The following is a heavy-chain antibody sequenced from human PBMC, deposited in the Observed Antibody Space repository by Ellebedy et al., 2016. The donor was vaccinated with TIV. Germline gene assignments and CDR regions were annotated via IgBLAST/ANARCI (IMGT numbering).Heavy chain of an antibody. J-gene: IGHJ4*02. D-gene: IGHD5-18*01. V-gene: IGHV3-30-3*01. Sequence: GESLKISCAASGFTFSNYAMHWVRQAPGTGLDWVAVISSDGSNYYYADSVKGRFTISRDISKNTLYLQMNSLKPEDTAVYYYARGQWAMVTEMDYWGQGTLVTVSS. CDR1: GFTFSNYA. CDR3: ARGQWAMVTEMDY. CDR2: ISSDGSNY.